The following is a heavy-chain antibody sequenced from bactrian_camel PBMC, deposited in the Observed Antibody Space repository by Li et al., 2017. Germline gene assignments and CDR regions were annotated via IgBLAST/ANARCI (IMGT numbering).Heavy chain of an antibody. Sequence: HVQLVESGGDSVEPGGSLRVSCVASGDTRGIWCMGWFRQAPGKDREGIAAIKATGAIFYTDSVKGRFTISRDNAKNTVYLSMISLKPEDAAMYYCVAVVAYTLTDDMPHWGQGTQVTVS. CDR3: VAVVAYTLTDDMPH. V-gene: IGHV3S60*01. CDR2: IKATGAI. D-gene: IGHD1*01. J-gene: IGHJ4*01. CDR1: GDTRGIWC.